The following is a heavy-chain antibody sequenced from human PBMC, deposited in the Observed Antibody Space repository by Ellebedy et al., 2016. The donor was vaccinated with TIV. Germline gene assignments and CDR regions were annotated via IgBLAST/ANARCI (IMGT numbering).Heavy chain of an antibody. CDR3: ALTPRNYNYHSGDV. Sequence: SGPTLVKPTQTLTLTCTFSGFSLSTSGMCVSWIRQPPGKALEWLARIDWDDTKYYSTSLKTRLTISKDTSKNQVVLTMTNVDPVDTATYYCALTPRNYNYHSGDVWGQGTTVTVSS. CDR2: IDWDDTK. J-gene: IGHJ6*02. CDR1: GFSLSTSGMC. V-gene: IGHV2-70*11. D-gene: IGHD2-15*01.